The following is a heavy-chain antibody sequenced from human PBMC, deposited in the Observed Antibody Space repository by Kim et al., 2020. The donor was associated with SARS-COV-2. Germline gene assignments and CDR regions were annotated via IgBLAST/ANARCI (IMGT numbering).Heavy chain of an antibody. J-gene: IGHJ4*02. Sequence: GGSLRLSCAASGFTLSTYAMSWVRLAPGKGLEWVSTITSGAGTYYIDSVKGRFTISRDNSKNTPYLQMNSLRAGDTAGYYCAKRPLTWASAFDSWGQGTLVTVSS. D-gene: IGHD6-19*01. CDR3: AKRPLTWASAFDS. CDR1: GFTLSTYA. V-gene: IGHV3-23*01. CDR2: ITSGAGT.